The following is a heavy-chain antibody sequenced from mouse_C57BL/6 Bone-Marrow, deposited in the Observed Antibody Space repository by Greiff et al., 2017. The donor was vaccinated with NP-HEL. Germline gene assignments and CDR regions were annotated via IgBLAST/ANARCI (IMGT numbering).Heavy chain of an antibody. Sequence: VQLKESGGGLVKPGGSLKLSCAASGFTFSDYGMHWVRQAPEKGLEWVAYISSGSSTIYYADTVKGRFTISRDNAKNTLFLQMTSLRSEDTAMYYCARDSSGYSFAYWGQGTLVTVSA. D-gene: IGHD3-2*02. CDR1: GFTFSDYG. V-gene: IGHV5-17*01. J-gene: IGHJ3*01. CDR3: ARDSSGYSFAY. CDR2: ISSGSSTI.